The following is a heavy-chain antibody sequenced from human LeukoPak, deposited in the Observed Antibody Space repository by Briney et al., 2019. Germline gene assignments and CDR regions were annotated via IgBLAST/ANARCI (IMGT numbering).Heavy chain of an antibody. Sequence: SETLSLTCAVYGGSFSGYYWSWIRQPPGKGLEWIGEINHSGSTNYNPSLKSRVTISVDTSKNQFSLKLSSVTAADTAVYYCARSPYYDILTGYRAVYFDYWGQGTLVTVSS. D-gene: IGHD3-9*01. V-gene: IGHV4-34*01. CDR3: ARSPYYDILTGYRAVYFDY. CDR2: INHSGST. J-gene: IGHJ4*02. CDR1: GGSFSGYY.